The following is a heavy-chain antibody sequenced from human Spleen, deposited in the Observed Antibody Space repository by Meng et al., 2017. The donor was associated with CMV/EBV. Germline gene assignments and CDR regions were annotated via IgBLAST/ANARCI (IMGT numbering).Heavy chain of an antibody. CDR1: GFTFDDYA. J-gene: IGHJ4*02. V-gene: IGHV3-43D*03. D-gene: IGHD6-13*01. CDR2: ISWDGGST. Sequence: GGSLRLSCAASGFTFDDYAMHWVRQAPGKGLEWVSLISWDGGSTYYADSVKGRFTISRDNSKNSLYLQMTSLRAEDTAVYYCTRGYSSSWYAPDYWGQGTLVTVSS. CDR3: TRGYSSSWYAPDY.